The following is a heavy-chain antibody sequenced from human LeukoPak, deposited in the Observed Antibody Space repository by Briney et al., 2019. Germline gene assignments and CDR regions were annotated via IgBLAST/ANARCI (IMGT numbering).Heavy chain of an antibody. V-gene: IGHV3-30*18. CDR2: ISYNGNDK. CDR3: AKDNGEQGFYDY. J-gene: IGHJ4*02. D-gene: IGHD6-13*01. CDR1: GFTFSGYA. Sequence: PGGSLRLSCAASGFTFSGYAMHWVRQTAGRGLEWVSFISYNGNDKKYSDAVKGRFTISRDNSKNTLYLQMNSPRPEDTAIYYCAKDNGEQGFYDYWGQGTLVSVSS.